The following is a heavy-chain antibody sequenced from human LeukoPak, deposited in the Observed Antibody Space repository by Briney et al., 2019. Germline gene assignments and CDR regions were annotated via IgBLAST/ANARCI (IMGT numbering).Heavy chain of an antibody. CDR3: ATYSILNAREFRY. Sequence: PGGSLRLSCTASGLTFGSYTMSWVRQAPGKGLEWVANVQHIGGETYYVDSVKGRFTISRDNAKNSVYLQMNSLGADDTAVYYCATYSILNAREFRYWGQGTLVTVTS. J-gene: IGHJ1*01. D-gene: IGHD4-11*01. CDR2: VQHIGGET. CDR1: GLTFGSYT. V-gene: IGHV3-7*01.